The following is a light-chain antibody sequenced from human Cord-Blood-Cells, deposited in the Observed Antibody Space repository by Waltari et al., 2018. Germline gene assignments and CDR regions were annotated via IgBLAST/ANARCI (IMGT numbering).Light chain of an antibody. CDR1: QSVSSSY. J-gene: IGKJ2*01. Sequence: EIVLTQSPGTLSLSPGERATLSCRASQSVSSSYLAWYQQKPGQAPRLLIYGASSRATGIPERFSGSGAGTDFTLTISRLEPEDFAGYYCQQYGSSPPYTFGQGTKLEIK. CDR2: GAS. V-gene: IGKV3-20*01. CDR3: QQYGSSPPYT.